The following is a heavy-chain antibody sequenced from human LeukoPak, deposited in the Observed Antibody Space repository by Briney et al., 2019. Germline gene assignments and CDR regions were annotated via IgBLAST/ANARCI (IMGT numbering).Heavy chain of an antibody. D-gene: IGHD6-6*01. CDR1: EFTFSSYG. Sequence: PGGSLRLSCAASEFTFSSYGMHWVRQAPGKGLEWVAFIRYDGSNKYYADSVKGRFTISRDNSKNTLYLQMNSLRAEDTAVYYCAKAKQLTLDYWGQGTLVTVSS. CDR3: AKAKQLTLDY. V-gene: IGHV3-30*02. CDR2: IRYDGSNK. J-gene: IGHJ4*02.